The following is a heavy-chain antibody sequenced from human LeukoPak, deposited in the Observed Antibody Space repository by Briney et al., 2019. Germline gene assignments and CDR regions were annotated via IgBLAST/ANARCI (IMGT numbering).Heavy chain of an antibody. CDR2: ISFDGSDA. J-gene: IGHJ5*02. D-gene: IGHD5-12*01. Sequence: PGGSLRLSCAASGFTFSGFWMHWVRQAPGKGLVWVSCISFDGSDATYADSVKGRFTISRDNAKNSLYLQMNSLRAEDTAVYYCARDSSYNAYRSRLNWFDPWGQGTLVTVSS. CDR3: ARDSSYNAYRSRLNWFDP. V-gene: IGHV3-74*01. CDR1: GFTFSGFW.